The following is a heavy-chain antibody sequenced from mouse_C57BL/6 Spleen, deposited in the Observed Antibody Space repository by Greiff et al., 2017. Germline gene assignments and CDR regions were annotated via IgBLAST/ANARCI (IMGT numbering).Heavy chain of an antibody. CDR2: IYPGSGST. D-gene: IGHD2-5*01. Sequence: VQLQQSGAELVKPGASVKMSCKASGYTFTSYWITWVKQRPGQGLEWIGDIYPGSGSTNYNEKFKSKATLTVDTSSSTAYMQLSSLTSEDSAVYYCARAYYSNWGFAYWGQGTLVTVSA. CDR3: ARAYYSNWGFAY. V-gene: IGHV1-55*01. J-gene: IGHJ3*01. CDR1: GYTFTSYW.